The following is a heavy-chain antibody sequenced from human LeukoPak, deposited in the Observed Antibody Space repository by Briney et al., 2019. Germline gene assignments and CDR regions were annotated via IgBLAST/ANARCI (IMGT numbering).Heavy chain of an antibody. CDR2: MNPNSGNT. V-gene: IGHV1-8*01. D-gene: IGHD6-13*01. CDR3: ARGLRAAAMGYYYYMDV. J-gene: IGHJ6*03. CDR1: GYTFTSYD. Sequence: ASVKVSCKASGYTFTSYDINWVRQATGQGLEWMGWMNPNSGNTGYAQKFQGRVTMTRNTSISTAYMELSSLRSEDTAVYYCARGLRAAAMGYYYYMDVWGKGTTVTVSS.